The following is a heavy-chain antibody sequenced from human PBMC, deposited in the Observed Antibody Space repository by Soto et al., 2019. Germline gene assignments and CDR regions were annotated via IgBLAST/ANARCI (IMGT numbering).Heavy chain of an antibody. CDR2: TRNKANSYTT. D-gene: IGHD6-6*01. J-gene: IGHJ5*02. CDR1: GFTFSDHY. Sequence: GGSLRLSCAASGFTFSDHYMDWVRQAPGKGLEWVGRTRNKANSYTTEYAASVKGRFTISRDDSKNSLYLQMNSLKTEDTAVYYCARVAYSSSSGLENWFDPWGQGTLVTVSS. CDR3: ARVAYSSSSGLENWFDP. V-gene: IGHV3-72*01.